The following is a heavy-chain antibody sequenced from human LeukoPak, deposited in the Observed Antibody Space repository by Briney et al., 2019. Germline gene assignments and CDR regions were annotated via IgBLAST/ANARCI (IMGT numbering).Heavy chain of an antibody. D-gene: IGHD2-2*01. CDR3: ARPERDIVVVPAAIYFDY. CDR1: GFTFSSYW. V-gene: IGHV3-7*01. Sequence: GGSLRLYCAASGFTFSSYWMSWVRQAPGKGLEWVANIKQDGSEKYYVDSVKGRFTISRDNAKNSLYLQMNSLRAEDTAVYYCARPERDIVVVPAAIYFDYWGQGTLVTVSS. J-gene: IGHJ4*02. CDR2: IKQDGSEK.